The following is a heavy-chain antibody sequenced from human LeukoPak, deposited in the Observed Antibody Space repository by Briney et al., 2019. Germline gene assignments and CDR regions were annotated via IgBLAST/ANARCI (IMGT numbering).Heavy chain of an antibody. V-gene: IGHV3-30*18. Sequence: GGSLRLSCAASGFTFSSYGMHWVRQAPGKGLEWVAVISYDGSNKYYADSVKGRFTISRDNSKNTLYLQMNSLRAEDTAVYYCAKAIAAATDAFDIWGQGTMVTVSS. D-gene: IGHD6-13*01. CDR2: ISYDGSNK. J-gene: IGHJ3*02. CDR1: GFTFSSYG. CDR3: AKAIAAATDAFDI.